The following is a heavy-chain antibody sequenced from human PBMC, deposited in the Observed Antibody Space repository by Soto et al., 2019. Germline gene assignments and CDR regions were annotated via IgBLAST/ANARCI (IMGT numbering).Heavy chain of an antibody. Sequence: SVKVSCKASRGTFNSYAISWVRQAPGQGLEWMGGIIPIFGTANYAQKFQGRVTITADESTSTAYMELSSLRSEDTAVYYCARARSDYYGSGSPIDAFDFWGQGTMVTVSS. CDR2: IIPIFGTA. V-gene: IGHV1-69*13. CDR1: RGTFNSYA. J-gene: IGHJ3*01. D-gene: IGHD3-10*01. CDR3: ARARSDYYGSGSPIDAFDF.